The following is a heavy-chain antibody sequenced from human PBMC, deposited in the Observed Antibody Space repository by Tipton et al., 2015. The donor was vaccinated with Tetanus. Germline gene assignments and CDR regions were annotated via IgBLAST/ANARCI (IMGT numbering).Heavy chain of an antibody. D-gene: IGHD4-17*01. Sequence: RSLRLSCAASGFTFSIYGMSWARQAPGKGLEWVAVISYDGSNKYDAESVKGRLTISRDNSNNTLYVQMDSLRAEDTAVYYCARGPYHYGDYYFDYWGRGTLVTVSS. CDR1: GFTFSIYG. CDR3: ARGPYHYGDYYFDY. V-gene: IGHV3-30*03. J-gene: IGHJ4*02. CDR2: ISYDGSNK.